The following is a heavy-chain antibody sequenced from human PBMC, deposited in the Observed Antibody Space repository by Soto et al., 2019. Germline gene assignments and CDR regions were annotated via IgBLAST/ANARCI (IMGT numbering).Heavy chain of an antibody. CDR1: GDSMSRGDYY. V-gene: IGHV4-30-4*01. CDR2: IYHTGRT. J-gene: IGHJ3*02. Sequence: QVQLQESGPGLVKPSQTLSLSCTVSGDSMSRGDYYWSWIRQPPGKGLEWIGFIYHTGRTYYSPSLKGRVDISVDTSKNQFSLKLSYVTAADTAVYYCDRDPLYDYGDLSHGFDMWGQGTMVTVSS. CDR3: DRDPLYDYGDLSHGFDM. D-gene: IGHD4-17*01.